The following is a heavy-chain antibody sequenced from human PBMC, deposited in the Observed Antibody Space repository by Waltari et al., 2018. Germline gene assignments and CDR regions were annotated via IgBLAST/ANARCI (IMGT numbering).Heavy chain of an antibody. D-gene: IGHD3-22*01. J-gene: IGHJ4*02. Sequence: QVQLVQSGAEVKKPGASVKVSCKASGYTFTGYYLHWVRQAPGQGLEWMGRSNPNSGGTNDAQKVQGRVTMTRDTSISTAYMELSRLRSDDTAVYYCATPITYYYDSSGYTDYWGQGTLVTVSS. V-gene: IGHV1-2*06. CDR3: ATPITYYYDSSGYTDY. CDR2: SNPNSGGT. CDR1: GYTFTGYY.